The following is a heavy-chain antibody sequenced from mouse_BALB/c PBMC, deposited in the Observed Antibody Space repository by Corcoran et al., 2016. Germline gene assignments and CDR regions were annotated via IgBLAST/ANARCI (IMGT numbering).Heavy chain of an antibody. D-gene: IGHD2-1*01. CDR3: AREVPGGNPFDY. CDR1: GCTFTRYV. V-gene: IGHV1S136*01. J-gene: IGHJ2*01. Sequence: EVQLQQSGPELLKPAASVKMSCKASGCTFTRYVMHWVKQKPGQGLEWIGYIYPYNDGTKYTEKFKGKATLTSDKSSSTAYMELSSLTSEDSAVYYCAREVPGGNPFDYWGQGTTLTVSS. CDR2: IYPYNDGT.